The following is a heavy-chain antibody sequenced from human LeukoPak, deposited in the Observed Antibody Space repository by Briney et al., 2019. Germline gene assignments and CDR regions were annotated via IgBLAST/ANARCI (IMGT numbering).Heavy chain of an antibody. CDR2: INSNGDEI. CDR3: ANWIGSSSRDY. Sequence: GGSLRLSCAASGFTFSTYAMTWVRQAPGKGLEWVSGINSNGDEIYYADSVRGRFTISRDNSSNALYLQMDSLRAEDTAVYYCANWIGSSSRDYWGQGTLVTVSS. D-gene: IGHD6-6*01. V-gene: IGHV3-23*01. J-gene: IGHJ4*02. CDR1: GFTFSTYA.